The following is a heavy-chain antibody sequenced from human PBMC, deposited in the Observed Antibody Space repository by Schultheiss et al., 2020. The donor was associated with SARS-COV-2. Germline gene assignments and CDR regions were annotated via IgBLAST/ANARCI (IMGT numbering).Heavy chain of an antibody. CDR2: IYYSGST. V-gene: IGHV4-59*12. J-gene: IGHJ6*03. CDR3: ASRGYSYGGYYYYYMDV. CDR1: GGSISSYY. Sequence: SETLSLTCTVSGGSISSYYWSWIRQPPGKGLEWIGSIYYSGSTNYNPSLKSRVTISVDTSKNQFSLKLSSVTAADTAVYYCASRGYSYGGYYYYYMDVWGKGTTVTVSS. D-gene: IGHD5-18*01.